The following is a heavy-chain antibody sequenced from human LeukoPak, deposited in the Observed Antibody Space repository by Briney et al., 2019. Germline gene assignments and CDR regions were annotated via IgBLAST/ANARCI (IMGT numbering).Heavy chain of an antibody. V-gene: IGHV4-39*07. Sequence: SETLSLTCSVSGGSITSRDLDWGWIRQSPGKGLEWIGSIYYRGTTYYTPSLKSRVTMSVDTSKNQFSLSLTSVTAADTAVYYCARDRGVYMGGDNDFDVWGQGTMVSVSS. D-gene: IGHD2-8*02. CDR1: GGSITSRDLD. CDR3: ARDRGVYMGGDNDFDV. CDR2: IYYRGTT. J-gene: IGHJ3*01.